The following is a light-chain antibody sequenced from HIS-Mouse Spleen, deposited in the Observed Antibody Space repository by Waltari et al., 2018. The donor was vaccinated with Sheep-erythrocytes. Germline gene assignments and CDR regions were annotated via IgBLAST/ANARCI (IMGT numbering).Light chain of an antibody. V-gene: IGLV3-1*01. CDR3: QAWDSSIRIVV. CDR2: QDS. J-gene: IGLJ2*01. CDR1: KLGDKY. Sequence: SYELTQPPSVSVSPGQTASITCSGDKLGDKYACWYQQKPGQSPVLVIYQDSKRPSGLPERFSGSNSGNTATLTISGTQAMDEADYYCQAWDSSIRIVVFGGGTKLTVL.